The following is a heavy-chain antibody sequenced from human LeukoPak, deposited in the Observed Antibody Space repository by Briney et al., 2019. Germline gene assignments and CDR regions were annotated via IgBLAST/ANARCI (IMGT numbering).Heavy chain of an antibody. J-gene: IGHJ6*02. D-gene: IGHD2-2*01. V-gene: IGHV3-33*01. CDR2: IWYDGSNK. CDR3: ASDSVVVLQCMDV. Sequence: GGSLRLSCAASGFTFSSYGMHWVRQAPGKGLEWVAVIWYDGSNKYYADSVKGRFTISRDNSKNTLYLQMNSLRAEDTAVYYCASDSVVVLQCMDVWGQGTPVTVSS. CDR1: GFTFSSYG.